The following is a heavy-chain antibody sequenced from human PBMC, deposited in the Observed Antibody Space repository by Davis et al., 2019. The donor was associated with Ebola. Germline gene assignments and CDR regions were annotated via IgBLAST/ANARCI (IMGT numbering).Heavy chain of an antibody. Sequence: ASVKVSCKASGYSFTDDGISWVRQAPGQRLEWMGWINAGNGNTKYSQKFQGRVTITADKSTSTAYMELSSLRSEDTAVYYCARDGYSYGYYFDYWGQGTLVTVSS. V-gene: IGHV1-18*01. CDR3: ARDGYSYGYYFDY. CDR2: INAGNGNT. D-gene: IGHD5-18*01. CDR1: GYSFTDDG. J-gene: IGHJ4*02.